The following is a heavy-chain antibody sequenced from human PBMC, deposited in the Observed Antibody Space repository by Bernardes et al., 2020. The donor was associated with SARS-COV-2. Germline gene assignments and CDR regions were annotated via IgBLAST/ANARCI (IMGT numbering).Heavy chain of an antibody. CDR2: IHHSGST. CDR3: AREYRTSARLNWFDP. Sequence: PETLSPTCAPYGASFSDSYWTWIRQLPGKGLDWNGVIHHSGSTKYNPSLKSRFTISVDTYKNQFSLKLNSVTAADTAVYYYAREYRTSARLNWFDPWGQGTLVTVSS. CDR1: GASFSDSY. J-gene: IGHJ5*02. V-gene: IGHV4-34*01. D-gene: IGHD6-6*01.